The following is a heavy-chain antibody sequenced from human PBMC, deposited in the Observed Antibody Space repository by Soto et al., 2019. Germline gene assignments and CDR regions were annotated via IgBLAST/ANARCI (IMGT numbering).Heavy chain of an antibody. CDR1: GGSVSSGSYY. Sequence: SETLSLTCTVSGGSVSSGSYYWSWIRQPPGKGLEWIGYIYYSGSTNYNPSLKSRVTISVDTSKNQFSLKLSSVTAADTAVYYCARDGSIGGSDYYYYYGMDVWGQGTTVTV. J-gene: IGHJ6*02. V-gene: IGHV4-61*01. CDR3: ARDGSIGGSDYYYYYGMDV. D-gene: IGHD2-15*01. CDR2: IYYSGST.